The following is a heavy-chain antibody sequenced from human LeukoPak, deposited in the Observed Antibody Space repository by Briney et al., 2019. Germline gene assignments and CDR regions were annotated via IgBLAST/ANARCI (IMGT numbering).Heavy chain of an antibody. CDR1: GFSFVSYG. D-gene: IGHD7-27*01. Sequence: PGGSRRLPCAPPGFSFVSYGMSGSRQPPGKGLAWLANIKQDGSEKYYVDSVKGRFTISRDNAKYSLYLQMDSLRAEDTAVYYCARDKRTGDSYFDSWGQGTLVTVSS. CDR3: ARDKRTGDSYFDS. V-gene: IGHV3-7*01. J-gene: IGHJ4*02. CDR2: IKQDGSEK.